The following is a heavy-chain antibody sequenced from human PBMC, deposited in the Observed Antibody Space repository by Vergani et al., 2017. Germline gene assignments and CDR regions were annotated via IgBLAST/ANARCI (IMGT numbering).Heavy chain of an antibody. CDR3: ARDRGRGSSSWYLIDWFDP. CDR1: GGSISSYY. D-gene: IGHD6-13*01. V-gene: IGHV4-59*01. Sequence: QVQLQESGPGLVKPSETLSLTCTVPGGSISSYYWSWIRQPPGKGLEWIGGIYYSGSTNYNPSLKSRVTISVDTSKNQFSLKLSSVTAADTAVYYCARDRGRGSSSWYLIDWFDPWGQGTLVTVSS. J-gene: IGHJ5*02. CDR2: IYYSGST.